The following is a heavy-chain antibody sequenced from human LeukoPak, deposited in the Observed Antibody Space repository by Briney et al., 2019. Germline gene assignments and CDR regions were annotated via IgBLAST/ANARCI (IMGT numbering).Heavy chain of an antibody. V-gene: IGHV1-46*01. CDR2: INPGGGST. D-gene: IGHD1-26*01. J-gene: IGHJ5*02. CDR1: GYTFTNYY. CDR3: ARGGVGATTYVWFDP. Sequence: ASVKVSCKASGYTFTNYYIHWVRQAPGQGLECMGIINPGGGSTSYAQKFQGRVIMTRDMSTSTVYMELSSLRSEDTAVYYCARGGVGATTYVWFDPWGQGTLVTVSS.